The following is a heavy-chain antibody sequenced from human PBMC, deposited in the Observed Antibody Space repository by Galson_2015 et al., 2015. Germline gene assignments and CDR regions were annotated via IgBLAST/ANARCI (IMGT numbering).Heavy chain of an antibody. V-gene: IGHV3-74*01. D-gene: IGHD1-26*01. J-gene: IGHJ4*02. Sequence: SLRLSCAASGFSISSYWMHRVRQVPGEGLVWVARISSDGSGAIYADSVNGRFIISRDNAKNTVYLQMNSLRVDDTAVYYCTGVPVGTTGKFDHWGQGTLVTVSS. CDR2: ISSDGSGA. CDR3: TGVPVGTTGKFDH. CDR1: GFSISSYW.